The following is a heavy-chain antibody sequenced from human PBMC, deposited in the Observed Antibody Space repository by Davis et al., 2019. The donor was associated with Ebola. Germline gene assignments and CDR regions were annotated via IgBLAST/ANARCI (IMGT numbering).Heavy chain of an antibody. CDR3: ARVRYSGYEPLAFDI. J-gene: IGHJ3*02. CDR2: INPSGGST. CDR1: GYTFTSYY. V-gene: IGHV1-46*01. D-gene: IGHD5-12*01. Sequence: ASVKVSCKASGYTFTSYYMLWVRQAPGQGLEWMGIINPSGGSTSYAQKFQGRVTMTRDTSTSTVYMELSSLRSEDTAVYYCARVRYSGYEPLAFDIWGQGTMVTVSS.